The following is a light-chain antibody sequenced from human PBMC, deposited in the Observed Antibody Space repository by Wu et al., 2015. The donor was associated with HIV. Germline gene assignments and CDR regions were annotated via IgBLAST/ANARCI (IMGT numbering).Light chain of an antibody. J-gene: IGKJ3*01. V-gene: IGKV1-5*03. CDR2: KAS. Sequence: DIQMTQSPSTLSASVGDRVTIACRASESISHWLAWYQQKPGKAPKLLIYKASTLESGVPSRFSASGSGTDFTLTISNLEPDDFATYYCQMYNSHRFIFGPGTTVDVK. CDR3: QMYNSHRFI. CDR1: ESISHW.